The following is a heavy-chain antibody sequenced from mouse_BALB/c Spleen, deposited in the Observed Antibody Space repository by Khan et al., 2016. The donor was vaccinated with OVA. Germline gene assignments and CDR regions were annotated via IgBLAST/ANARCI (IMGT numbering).Heavy chain of an antibody. CDR2: ISYSGST. CDR1: GYSITSGYG. D-gene: IGHD1-2*01. V-gene: IGHV3-2*02. Sequence: EVQLQESGPGLVKPSQSLSLTCTVTGYSITSGYGWNWIRQFPGNKLEWMGYISYSGSTNYNPSPKSRISITRDTSKNQFLLQLNSVTTEDTATYYCARTARIKYWGQGTTLTVSS. CDR3: ARTARIKY. J-gene: IGHJ2*01.